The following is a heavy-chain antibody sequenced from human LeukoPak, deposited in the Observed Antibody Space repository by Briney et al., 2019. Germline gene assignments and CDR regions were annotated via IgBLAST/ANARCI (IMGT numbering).Heavy chain of an antibody. CDR3: ARPRPHDYYFDL. Sequence: GGSLRLSCAASGFTFDDYGMSWVRQAPGKGLEWVSGINLSGVNTGYADSVKGRFTISRDNAKSSLYLHLDNLRVEDTALYYCARPRPHDYYFDLWGQGTLVTVSS. V-gene: IGHV3-20*04. CDR1: GFTFDDYG. CDR2: INLSGVNT. J-gene: IGHJ4*02. D-gene: IGHD1-1*01.